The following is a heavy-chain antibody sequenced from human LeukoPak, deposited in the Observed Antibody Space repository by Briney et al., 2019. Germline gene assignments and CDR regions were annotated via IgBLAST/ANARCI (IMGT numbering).Heavy chain of an antibody. D-gene: IGHD2-21*02. CDR1: GGSNSSSSYY. J-gene: IGHJ5*02. V-gene: IGHV4-39*01. CDR3: ARHGDCDDRVDNWCDP. Sequence: PSETLSLTCTVSGGSNSSSSYYWGWIRQPPGKGLEWIGSIYYSGSTYYNPSLKSRVTISVDTSKNQFSLKLSSVTAADTAVYYCARHGDCDDRVDNWCDPWGQGTLVTVSS. CDR2: IYYSGST.